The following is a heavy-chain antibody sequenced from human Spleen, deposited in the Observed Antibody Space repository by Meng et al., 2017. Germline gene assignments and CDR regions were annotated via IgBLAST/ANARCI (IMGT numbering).Heavy chain of an antibody. CDR3: ASRLSSGLDC. CDR2: ISASSATI. V-gene: IGHV3-48*04. D-gene: IGHD3-22*01. Sequence: GESLKISCAASGLTFSTFAMSWVRQAPGKGLEWVSGISASSATIYYADSVRGRFTISRDNAKNSLYLQMKTLRVEDTAVYYCASRLSSGLDCWGQGTLVTVSS. J-gene: IGHJ4*02. CDR1: GLTFSTFA.